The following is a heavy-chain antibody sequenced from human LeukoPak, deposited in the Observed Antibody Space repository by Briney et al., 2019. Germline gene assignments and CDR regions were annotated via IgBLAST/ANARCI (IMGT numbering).Heavy chain of an antibody. V-gene: IGHV1-46*01. CDR3: ATEYCSGGSCYPGRFDP. J-gene: IGHJ5*02. CDR2: INPSGGST. CDR1: GYTFISYY. Sequence: ASVKVSCKASGYTFISYYIHWVRQAPGQGLEWMGIINPSGGSTSYAQKFQGRVTMTEDTSTDTAYMELSSLRSEDTAVYYCATEYCSGGSCYPGRFDPWGQGTLVTVSS. D-gene: IGHD2-15*01.